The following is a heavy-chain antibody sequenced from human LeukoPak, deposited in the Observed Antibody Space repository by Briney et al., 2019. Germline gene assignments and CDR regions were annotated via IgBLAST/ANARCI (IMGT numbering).Heavy chain of an antibody. Sequence: GGSLRLSCAASGVTFSSAAMSWVRQVPGEGLEWVSEISGKGATTHHADSVKGRFTISRDNSKNTLYLQMNSLRAEDTAVYYCAKWKYGPHFGYFDYWGQGTLVTVSS. D-gene: IGHD3-10*01. CDR2: ISGKGATT. J-gene: IGHJ4*02. CDR1: GVTFSSAA. CDR3: AKWKYGPHFGYFDY. V-gene: IGHV3-23*01.